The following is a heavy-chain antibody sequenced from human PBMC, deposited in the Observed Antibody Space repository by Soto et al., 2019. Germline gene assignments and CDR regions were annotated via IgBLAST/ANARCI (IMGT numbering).Heavy chain of an antibody. D-gene: IGHD1-26*01. CDR1: GYTFTSYG. Sequence: ASVKVSCKASGYTFTSYGISWVRQAPGQGLEWMGWISAYNGNTNYAQKLQGRVTMTTDXXXXXAXMXLXXXXSDXTAVYYCAGYSGSFVNWFDPWGQGTLVTVSS. CDR2: ISAYNGNT. CDR3: AGYSGSFVNWFDP. J-gene: IGHJ5*02. V-gene: IGHV1-18*01.